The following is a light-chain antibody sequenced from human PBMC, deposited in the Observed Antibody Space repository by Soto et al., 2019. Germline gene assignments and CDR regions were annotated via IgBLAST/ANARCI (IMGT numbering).Light chain of an antibody. CDR3: PQYGYSFWT. J-gene: IGKJ1*01. CDR1: HSVSSSY. V-gene: IGKV3-20*01. Sequence: IALTQPPGTLSSSPGERANLSCSVSHSVSSSYLVWYQQKPGQAPRLLIYSASSRATGIPDRFSGSGSGTDYTLTISRLEPEDFAVYYSPQYGYSFWTSGQGPK. CDR2: SAS.